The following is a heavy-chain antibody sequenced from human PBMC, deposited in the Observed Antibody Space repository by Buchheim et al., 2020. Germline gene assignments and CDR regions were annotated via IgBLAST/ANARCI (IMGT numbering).Heavy chain of an antibody. Sequence: EVQLVESGGGLLQPGGSLRLSCAASGFTFSSYWMHWVRQAPGKGLVWVSRINSDGSSTSYADSVRGRFTISRDNSKNTLSLQMNSLRAEDTAVFYCARDPGASIVGAPDYWGQGTL. D-gene: IGHD1-26*01. J-gene: IGHJ4*02. CDR3: ARDPGASIVGAPDY. V-gene: IGHV3-74*01. CDR2: INSDGSST. CDR1: GFTFSSYW.